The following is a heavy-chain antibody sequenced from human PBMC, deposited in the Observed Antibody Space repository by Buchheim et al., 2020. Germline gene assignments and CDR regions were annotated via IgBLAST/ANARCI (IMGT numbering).Heavy chain of an antibody. D-gene: IGHD6-6*01. Sequence: QVQLAQSGAEVKKPGASVKVSCKASGYTFTGYYMHWVRQAPGQGLEWMGWINPNSGGTNYAQKFQGWVTMTRDTSISTAYLALSRLRSDDTAVYYCARGRQVEYSSSPYYYYGMDVWGQGTT. CDR1: GYTFTGYY. V-gene: IGHV1-2*04. CDR2: INPNSGGT. J-gene: IGHJ6*02. CDR3: ARGRQVEYSSSPYYYYGMDV.